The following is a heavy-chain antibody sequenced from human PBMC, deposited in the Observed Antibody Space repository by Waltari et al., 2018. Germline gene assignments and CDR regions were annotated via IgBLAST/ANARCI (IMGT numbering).Heavy chain of an antibody. V-gene: IGHV1-18*01. CDR2: FSVYNGNT. CDR3: ARGVPGSWPDYYFDH. Sequence: QVQLLQSGAEVKKPGASAKVSCKASGSTCTNYGIRWVRQAPGQGLEWMGWFSVYNGNTNYAQKLQGRVTMTTDTSTSTAYMELRSLRSDDTAVYYCARGVPGSWPDYYFDHWGQGTLVTVSS. J-gene: IGHJ4*02. D-gene: IGHD3-10*01. CDR1: GSTCTNYG.